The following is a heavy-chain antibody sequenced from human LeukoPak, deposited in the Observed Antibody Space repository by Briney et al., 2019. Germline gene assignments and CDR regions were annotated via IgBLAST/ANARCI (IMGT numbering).Heavy chain of an antibody. CDR1: GGSISSYY. CDR3: ARDCSSTSCYIGAFDI. D-gene: IGHD2-2*02. V-gene: IGHV4-4*07. CDR2: IYTSGST. J-gene: IGHJ3*02. Sequence: SETLSLTCTVSGGSISSYYWSWIRQPAGKGLEWIGRIYTSGSTNYNPSLKSRVTMSVDTSKNQFSLKLSSVTAADTAVYYCARDCSSTSCYIGAFDIWGQGTMVTVSS.